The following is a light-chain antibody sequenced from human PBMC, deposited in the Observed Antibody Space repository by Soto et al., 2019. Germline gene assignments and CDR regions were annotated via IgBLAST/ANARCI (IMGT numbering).Light chain of an antibody. CDR3: QSYDSTLSGVI. J-gene: IGLJ2*01. V-gene: IGLV1-40*01. CDR2: GNS. CDR1: GSNIGTGYD. Sequence: QSVLTQPSSVSGAPGQRVTISCTGSGSNIGTGYDVHWYQQLPGTAPKLLIYGNSNRPSGVPDRFSGSKSGTSASLAITGLQADDEADYYCQSYDSTLSGVIFGGGTKLT.